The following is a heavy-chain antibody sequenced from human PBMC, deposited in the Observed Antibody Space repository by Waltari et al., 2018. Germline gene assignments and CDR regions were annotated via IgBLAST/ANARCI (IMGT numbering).Heavy chain of an antibody. CDR2: IYYSGRA. CDR1: GGSISSSSYY. D-gene: IGHD4-17*01. CDR3: ARDPGRTTVTTGDAFDI. V-gene: IGHV4-39*07. Sequence: QLQLQESGPGLVKPSETLSLTCTVSGGSISSSSYYWGWIRQPPGKGLAWFGSIYYSGRAYDNPSVKSRVTISVDTAKNQFSLKLSSVTAADTAVYYCARDPGRTTVTTGDAFDIWGQGTMVTVTS. J-gene: IGHJ3*02.